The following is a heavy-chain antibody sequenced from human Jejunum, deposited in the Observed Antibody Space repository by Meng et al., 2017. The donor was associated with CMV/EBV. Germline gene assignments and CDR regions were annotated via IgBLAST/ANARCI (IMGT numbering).Heavy chain of an antibody. V-gene: IGHV3-7*01. J-gene: IGHJ4*02. CDR1: GFTFRPYW. CDR3: ARGGGNTRFDY. Sequence: CGTSGFTFRPYWMSWVRQTPWKGLEWVANINQHGSEESYVGSVKGRFTISRDNAKNSLYLQMNSLRAEDTAVYYCARGGGNTRFDYWGQGTLVTVSS. CDR2: INQHGSEE. D-gene: IGHD3-16*01.